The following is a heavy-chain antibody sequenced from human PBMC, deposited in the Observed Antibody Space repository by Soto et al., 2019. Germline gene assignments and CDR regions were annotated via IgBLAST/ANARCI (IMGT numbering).Heavy chain of an antibody. CDR3: AREGRGKKAGYNGLVSLGY. CDR2: INPNDGRT. D-gene: IGHD2-2*02. CDR1: GYPFTSYH. J-gene: IGHJ4*02. Sequence: QVQLEQSGAGVKKPGASVSVSCKASGYPFTSYHMHWVRQAPGQGLQWMGLINPNDGRTRYARQFEGRVTMTRDTSTTTILMELSSLRFEDTAFYYCAREGRGKKAGYNGLVSLGYWGQGTLVTVSS. V-gene: IGHV1-46*01.